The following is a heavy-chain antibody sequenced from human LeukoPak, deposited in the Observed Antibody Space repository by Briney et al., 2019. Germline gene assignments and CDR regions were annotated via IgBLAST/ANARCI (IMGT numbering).Heavy chain of an antibody. CDR2: ISSSSSTI. J-gene: IGHJ3*02. CDR1: GFTFSSYS. CDR3: ARDSGYYNSSGYYYHDAFDI. V-gene: IGHV3-48*02. D-gene: IGHD3-22*01. Sequence: PGGSLRLSCAASGFTFSSYSMNWVRQAPGKGLEWVSYISSSSSTIYYADSVKGRFTISRGNAKNSLYLQMNSLRDEDTAVYYCARDSGYYNSSGYYYHDAFDIWGQGTMVTVSS.